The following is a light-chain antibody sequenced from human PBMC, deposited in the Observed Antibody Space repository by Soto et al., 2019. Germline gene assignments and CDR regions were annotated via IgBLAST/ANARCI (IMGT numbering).Light chain of an antibody. V-gene: IGKV3-20*01. CDR2: GAS. J-gene: IGKJ3*01. Sequence: EIVLTQSPGTLSLSPGERATLSCRASQSVSSSYLAWYQQKPGQTPRLLIYGASNRATGIPDRFSGSGSGTDFTLTISRLEPDDFAVYYCLQYDTSPFTFGPGTKVDVK. CDR3: LQYDTSPFT. CDR1: QSVSSSY.